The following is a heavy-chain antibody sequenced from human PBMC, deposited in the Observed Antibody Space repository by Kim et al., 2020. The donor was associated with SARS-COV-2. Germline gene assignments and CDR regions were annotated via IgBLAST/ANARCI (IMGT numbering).Heavy chain of an antibody. Sequence: SLQSRVTISLDTSKNQFSLKLSSVAAADTAVYYCARGGCSSTSCYANFDYWGQGTLVTVSS. CDR3: ARGGCSSTSCYANFDY. V-gene: IGHV4-31*02. J-gene: IGHJ4*02. D-gene: IGHD2-2*01.